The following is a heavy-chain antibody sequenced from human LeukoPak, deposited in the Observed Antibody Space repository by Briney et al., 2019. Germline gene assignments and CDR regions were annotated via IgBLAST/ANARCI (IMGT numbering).Heavy chain of an antibody. D-gene: IGHD3-22*01. V-gene: IGHV3-15*07. CDR1: GFTFSNAW. CDR3: ATDFYDST. Sequence: GGSLRLSCATSGFTFSNAWMNWVRQAPGKGLEWVGRIRSNSDGGTIDYAAPVKGRFTLSRDDSKATLYLQMNSLQTEDTAAYYCATDFYDSTWGQGTLVTVSS. CDR2: IRSNSDGGTI. J-gene: IGHJ5*02.